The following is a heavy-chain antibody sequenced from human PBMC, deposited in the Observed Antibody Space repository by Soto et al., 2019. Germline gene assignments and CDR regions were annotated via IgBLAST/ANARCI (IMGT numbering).Heavy chain of an antibody. CDR2: ISGSGGST. Sequence: PGGSLRLSCAASGFTFSSYAMSWVRQAPGKGLEWVSAISGSGGSTYCAGSVKGRFTISRDNSKHTLYLQMISLRAEDTAVYYCAIAPGVGAFDIWGQGTMGAVSS. CDR1: GFTFSSYA. V-gene: IGHV3-23*01. D-gene: IGHD7-27*01. CDR3: AIAPGVGAFDI. J-gene: IGHJ3*02.